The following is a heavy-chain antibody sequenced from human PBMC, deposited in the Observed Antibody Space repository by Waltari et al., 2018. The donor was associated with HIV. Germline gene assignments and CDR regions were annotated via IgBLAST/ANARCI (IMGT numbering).Heavy chain of an antibody. Sequence: QVQLQQWGAGLLKPSETLSLTCAVYGGSFSGYYWSWIRQPPGKGLEWIGEINHSGSTNYKPSRKSRVTISVDTSKNQFSLKLSSVTAADTAVYYCARGRSPYSSGWYASEYWGQGTLVTVSS. V-gene: IGHV4-34*01. J-gene: IGHJ4*02. CDR3: ARGRSPYSSGWYASEY. CDR1: GGSFSGYY. D-gene: IGHD6-19*01. CDR2: INHSGST.